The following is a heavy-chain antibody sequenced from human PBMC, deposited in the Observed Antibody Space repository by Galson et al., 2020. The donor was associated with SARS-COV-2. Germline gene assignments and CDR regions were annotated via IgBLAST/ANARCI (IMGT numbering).Heavy chain of an antibody. J-gene: IGHJ5*02. CDR2: FDPEDGET. CDR3: ATSPPVVVVAVNWFDP. Sequence: ASVKVSCKVSGYTLTELSMHWVRQAPGKGLEWMGGFDPEDGETIYAQKFQGRVTMTEDTSTDTAYMELSSLRSEDTAVYYCATSPPVVVVAVNWFDPWGQGTLVTVSS. CDR1: GYTLTELS. D-gene: IGHD2-15*01. V-gene: IGHV1-24*01.